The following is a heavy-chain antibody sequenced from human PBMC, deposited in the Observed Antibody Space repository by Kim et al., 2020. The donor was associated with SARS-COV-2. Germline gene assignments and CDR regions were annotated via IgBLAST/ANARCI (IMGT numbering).Heavy chain of an antibody. CDR3: ARDYGDYCFDP. J-gene: IGHJ5*02. CDR1: GGSISSSTYY. V-gene: IGHV4-39*02. Sequence: SETLSLTCTVSGGSISSSTYYWGWIRQSPGKGLEWIGNIYYSGSTYYNPSLKSRVTISVDTSKNQFSLKLSSVTAADTAVYYCARDYGDYCFDPWGQGTLVTVSS. D-gene: IGHD4-17*01. CDR2: IYYSGST.